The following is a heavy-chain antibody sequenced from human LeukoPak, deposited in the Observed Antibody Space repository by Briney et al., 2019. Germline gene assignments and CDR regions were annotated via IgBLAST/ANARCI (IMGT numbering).Heavy chain of an antibody. CDR2: ISYDGSNK. CDR1: GLNFSTYA. V-gene: IGHV3-30*04. Sequence: GGSLRLSCAASGLNFSTYALHWLRQAPGKGLEWVAVISYDGSNKYYADSVKGRFTISRDNSKNTLYLQMNSLRAEDTAVYYCAKEQVAARRYYYYYMDVWGKGTTVTVSS. D-gene: IGHD6-6*01. CDR3: AKEQVAARRYYYYYMDV. J-gene: IGHJ6*03.